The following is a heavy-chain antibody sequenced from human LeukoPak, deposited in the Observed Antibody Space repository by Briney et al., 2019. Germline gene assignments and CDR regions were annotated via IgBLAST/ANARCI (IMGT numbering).Heavy chain of an antibody. J-gene: IGHJ4*02. CDR2: ISYDGSNK. CDR3: AKDRTGDGYFDY. CDR1: GFTFSSYG. V-gene: IGHV3-30*18. D-gene: IGHD7-27*01. Sequence: PGGSLRLSCAASGFTFSSYGMHWVRQAPGKGLEWVAVISYDGSNKYYADSVKGRFTISRDNSKNTLYLQMNSLRAEDTAVYYCAKDRTGDGYFDYGGQGTLVTVSS.